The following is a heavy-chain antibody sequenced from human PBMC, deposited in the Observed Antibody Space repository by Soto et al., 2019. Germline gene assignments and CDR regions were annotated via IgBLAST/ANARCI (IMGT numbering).Heavy chain of an antibody. V-gene: IGHV4-30-4*01. CDR1: GGSINSGNSY. CDR3: AREKIDSSGYYFDY. J-gene: IGHJ4*02. Sequence: QVQLQESGPGLVKPSQTLSLTYTVSGGSINSGNSYWSWIRQPPGKGLEWIGFIYYRGSTYYNPTLQRRVAMSIDTSKNQFALKLSSVTAADTAVYYCAREKIDSSGYYFDYWGQGTLATVSS. CDR2: IYYRGST. D-gene: IGHD3-22*01.